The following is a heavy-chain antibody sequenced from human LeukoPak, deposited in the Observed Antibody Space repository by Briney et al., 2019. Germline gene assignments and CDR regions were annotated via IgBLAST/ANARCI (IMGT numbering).Heavy chain of an antibody. J-gene: IGHJ4*02. CDR3: ARCRTHYYDSSGWY. Sequence: GGSLRLSCAASGFTFSRYPMHWVRQAPGKGLEWVANIKQDGSEKYYVDSVKGRFTISRDNAKNSLYLQMNSLRAEDTAVYYCARCRTHYYDSSGWYWGQGTLVTVSS. V-gene: IGHV3-7*01. CDR1: GFTFSRYP. CDR2: IKQDGSEK. D-gene: IGHD3-22*01.